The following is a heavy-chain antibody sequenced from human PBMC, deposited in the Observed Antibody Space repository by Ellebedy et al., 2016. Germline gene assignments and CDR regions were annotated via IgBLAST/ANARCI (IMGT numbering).Heavy chain of an antibody. CDR1: GFTVSSNY. V-gene: IGHV3-53*01. CDR2: IYSGGTT. Sequence: GESLKISCAASGFTVSSNYMSWVRQTPGKGLEWVSLIYSGGTTYYADSVKGRFTISRDNSKNTLYLQMNSLRAEDTALYYCASRTRGDYPYFDFWGQGTLVTVSS. J-gene: IGHJ4*02. CDR3: ASRTRGDYPYFDF. D-gene: IGHD4-17*01.